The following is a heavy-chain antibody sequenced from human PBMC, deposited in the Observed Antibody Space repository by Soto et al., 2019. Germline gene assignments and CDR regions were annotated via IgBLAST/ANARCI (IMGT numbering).Heavy chain of an antibody. J-gene: IGHJ4*02. CDR3: ARDHTYSSGAPDY. CDR2: IYYSAST. Sequence: SETLSLTCAVSGGSISSYSWSWIRQPPGKGLEWIGYIYYSASTNYNPSLKSRATISVDTPKNQFSLKLSSVTAADTAIYYCARDHTYSSGAPDYWGQGTLVTVSS. D-gene: IGHD6-25*01. V-gene: IGHV4-59*01. CDR1: GGSISSYS.